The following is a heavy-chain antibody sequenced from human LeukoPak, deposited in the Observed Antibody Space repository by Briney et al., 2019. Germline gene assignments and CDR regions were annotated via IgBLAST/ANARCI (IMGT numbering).Heavy chain of an antibody. CDR3: ARDRYYYDSTGYYFDY. Sequence: SETLSLTCTVSGGSISSYYWSWIRQPAGKGLEWIGRIYTSGSTNYNPSLKSRVTMSVDTSKNQFSLKLSSVAAADTAVYYCARDRYYYDSTGYYFDYWGQGTLVTVSS. CDR2: IYTSGST. J-gene: IGHJ4*02. D-gene: IGHD3-22*01. V-gene: IGHV4-4*07. CDR1: GGSISSYY.